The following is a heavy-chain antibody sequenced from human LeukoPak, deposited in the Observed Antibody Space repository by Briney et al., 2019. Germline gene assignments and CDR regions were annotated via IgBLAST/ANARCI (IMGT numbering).Heavy chain of an antibody. CDR1: GFTFSSYW. CDR2: IKQDGSEK. D-gene: IGHD5-24*01. V-gene: IGHV3-7*01. CDR3: AREVLRGDGYNWYYYGMDV. Sequence: GGSLRLSCAASGFTFSSYWMSWVRQAPGKGLEWVANIKQDGSEKYYVDSVKGRFTTSRDNAKNSLYLQMNSLRAEDTAVYYCAREVLRGDGYNWYYYGMDVWGQGTTVTVSS. J-gene: IGHJ6*02.